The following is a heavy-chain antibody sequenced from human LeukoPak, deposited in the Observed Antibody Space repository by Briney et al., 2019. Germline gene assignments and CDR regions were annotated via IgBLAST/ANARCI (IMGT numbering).Heavy chain of an antibody. CDR1: GGSFSGYY. CDR2: INHSGST. V-gene: IGHV4-34*01. D-gene: IGHD6-19*01. J-gene: IGHJ4*02. Sequence: SETLSLTCAVYGGSFSGYYWSWVRQPPGKGLKWIGEINHSGSTNYNPSLKSRVTISVDTSKNQFSLRLSSVTAADTAVYYCARHPDRAVAGGFDYWGQGTLVTVSS. CDR3: ARHPDRAVAGGFDY.